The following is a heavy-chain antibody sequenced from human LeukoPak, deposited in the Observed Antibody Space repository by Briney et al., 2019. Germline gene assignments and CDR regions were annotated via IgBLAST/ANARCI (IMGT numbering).Heavy chain of an antibody. CDR3: AKAGRESRWYYFDY. J-gene: IGHJ4*02. Sequence: PGGSLKLSCAASGFTFSSYGMHWVRQAPGKGLEWVAFIRYDGSNKYYADSVKGRFTISRDNSKNTLYLQMNSLRAEDTAVYYCAKAGRESRWYYFDYWGQGTLVTVSS. CDR2: IRYDGSNK. CDR1: GFTFSSYG. D-gene: IGHD2-15*01. V-gene: IGHV3-30*02.